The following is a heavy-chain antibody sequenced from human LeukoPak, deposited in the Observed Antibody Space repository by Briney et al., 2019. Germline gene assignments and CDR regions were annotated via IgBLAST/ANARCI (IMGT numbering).Heavy chain of an antibody. CDR2: ISLTGRT. Sequence: SETLSLTCGVSGGSITSTNWWSWVRQPPGQGLEWIGEISLTGRTNYNPSLIGRVIMSLDESRNQLSLTLTSVTAAGTAMYYCTRESGPYCPFGYWGQGTLVVVPS. D-gene: IGHD1-26*01. V-gene: IGHV4-4*02. CDR1: GGSITSTNW. J-gene: IGHJ4*02. CDR3: TRESGPYCPFGY.